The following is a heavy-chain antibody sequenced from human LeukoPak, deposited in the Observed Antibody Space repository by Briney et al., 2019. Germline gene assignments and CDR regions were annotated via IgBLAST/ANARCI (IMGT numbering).Heavy chain of an antibody. CDR2: IYSGGST. CDR3: ARVYTPRYYDILTGHDWFDP. Sequence: GGSLRLSCAASGFTVSSNYMSWVRQAPGKGLEWVSVIYSGGSTYYADSVKGRFTISRDNSKNALYLQMNSLRAEDTAVYYCARVYTPRYYDILTGHDWFDPWGQGTLVTVSS. CDR1: GFTVSSNY. D-gene: IGHD3-9*01. J-gene: IGHJ5*02. V-gene: IGHV3-66*01.